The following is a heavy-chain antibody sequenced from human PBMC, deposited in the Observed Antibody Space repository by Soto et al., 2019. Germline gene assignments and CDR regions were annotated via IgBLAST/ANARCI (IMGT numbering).Heavy chain of an antibody. CDR1: GGTFSSYA. CDR2: IIPIFGTA. V-gene: IGHV1-69*13. D-gene: IGHD6-19*01. J-gene: IGHJ4*02. CDR3: ARGGSSGWYEPYFDY. Sequence: SVKVSCKASGGTFSSYAISWVRQAPGQGLEWMGGIIPIFGTANYAQKFQGRVTITADESTSTAYMELSSLRSEDTAVYYCARGGSSGWYEPYFDYWGQGTLVTVSS.